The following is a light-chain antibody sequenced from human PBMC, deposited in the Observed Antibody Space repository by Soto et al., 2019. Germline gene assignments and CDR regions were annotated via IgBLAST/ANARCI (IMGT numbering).Light chain of an antibody. CDR2: AAS. CDR3: QKYDSVPLT. V-gene: IGKV1-27*01. Sequence: DIQMTQSPSSLSASVGDRVTITCRASQGISTSLAWYQQKPGKVPKLLIYAASTLQSGVPSRFSGGGSGTEFTLTISSLQPEDVATYFCQKYDSVPLTFGGGTKVEIK. CDR1: QGISTS. J-gene: IGKJ4*01.